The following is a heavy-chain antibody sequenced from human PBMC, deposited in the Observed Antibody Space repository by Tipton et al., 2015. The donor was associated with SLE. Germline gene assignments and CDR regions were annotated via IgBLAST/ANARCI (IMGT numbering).Heavy chain of an antibody. CDR3: ATRPGTSHWYYFDY. V-gene: IGHV3-23*01. Sequence: SLRLSCAASGCTFSNFGMSWFRQAPGKGLEWVSSISVTGATTYYADSVKGRFTISRDNSKNTVYLQMNSLRAEDTALYYCATRPGTSHWYYFDYWGQGTLVTVSS. CDR2: ISVTGATT. D-gene: IGHD2-2*01. CDR1: GCTFSNFG. J-gene: IGHJ4*02.